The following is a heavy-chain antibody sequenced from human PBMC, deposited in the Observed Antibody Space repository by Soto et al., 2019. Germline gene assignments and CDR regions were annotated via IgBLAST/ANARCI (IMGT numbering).Heavy chain of an antibody. Sequence: GGSLRLSCAASGFTFSSYGMHWFRQAPGKGLEWVAVISYDGSNKYYADSVKGRFTISRDNSKNTLYLQMNSLRAEDTAVYYCAKDRSYGDGAFDIWGQGTMVTV. J-gene: IGHJ3*02. CDR1: GFTFSSYG. CDR3: AKDRSYGDGAFDI. D-gene: IGHD5-18*01. V-gene: IGHV3-30*18. CDR2: ISYDGSNK.